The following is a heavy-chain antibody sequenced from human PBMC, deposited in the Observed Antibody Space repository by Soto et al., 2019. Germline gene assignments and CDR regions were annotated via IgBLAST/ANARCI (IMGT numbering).Heavy chain of an antibody. CDR1: ARSPAAYC. D-gene: IGHD6-6*01. CDR3: ARQTCIAGRPFYDDFDI. CDR2: IHHIGST. V-gene: IGHV4-34*01. J-gene: IGHJ3*02. Sequence: PSQTLSPTCPLYARSPAAYCCRCVRQPPGRGMEWVGEIHHIGSTKYNPSLKSRVTISVDTSKNTFSLKLSSVTAADTAVYYCARQTCIAGRPFYDDFDIWGQGTMVTVSS.